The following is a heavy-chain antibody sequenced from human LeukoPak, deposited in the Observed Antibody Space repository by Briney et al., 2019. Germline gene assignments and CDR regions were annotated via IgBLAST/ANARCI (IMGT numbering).Heavy chain of an antibody. CDR1: GFTFSSYA. CDR2: ISGSGGST. CDR3: AKDWGGYYYDSSGFDY. D-gene: IGHD3-22*01. J-gene: IGHJ4*02. V-gene: IGHV3-23*01. Sequence: PGGSLRLSCAASGFTFSSYAMSWVRQAPGKGLEWVSAISGSGGSTYYADSVKGRFTISRDNSKNTLYLQMNSLRAEDTAVYYCAKDWGGYYYDSSGFDYWGQGTLVTVSS.